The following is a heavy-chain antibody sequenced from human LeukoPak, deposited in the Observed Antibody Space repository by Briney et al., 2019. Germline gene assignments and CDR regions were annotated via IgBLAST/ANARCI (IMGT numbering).Heavy chain of an antibody. D-gene: IGHD3-22*01. V-gene: IGHV1-8*03. Sequence: ASVKVSRKASGYTFTSYDMNWVRQATGQGLEWMGWKNPNSGNTGYAQKFQGRVTITRNTSISTAYMELSSLRSEDTAVYYCARASEDYYDSSGYLDPDAFDIWGQGTRVTVSS. J-gene: IGHJ3*02. CDR2: KNPNSGNT. CDR1: GYTFTSYD. CDR3: ARASEDYYDSSGYLDPDAFDI.